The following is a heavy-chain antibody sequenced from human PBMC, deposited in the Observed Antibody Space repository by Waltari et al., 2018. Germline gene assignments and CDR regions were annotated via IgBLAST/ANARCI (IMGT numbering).Heavy chain of an antibody. CDR3: VGQLLEWLDS. V-gene: IGHV3-48*03. CDR1: GFTFRSYD. Sequence: EVQLVESGGGLVQPGGSMRLSCAASGFTFRSYDMNWVSQGPGKGLEWVSFISSSGSTIYYADSVKGRFTISRDNAENSLYLQINSLRAEDTAIYYCVGQLLEWLDSWGQGTLVTVSS. J-gene: IGHJ4*02. CDR2: ISSSGSTI. D-gene: IGHD3-3*01.